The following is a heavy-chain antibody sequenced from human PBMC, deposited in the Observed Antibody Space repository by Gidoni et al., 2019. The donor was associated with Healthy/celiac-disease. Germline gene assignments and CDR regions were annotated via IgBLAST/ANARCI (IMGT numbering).Heavy chain of an antibody. CDR3: ARLSVAGIDYYYGMDV. CDR1: GGSISSSSYY. Sequence: QLQLQESGPGLVKPSETLSLTCTVSGGSISSSSYYWGWIRQPPGKGLEWIGSIYYTWSTYDNPSLKSLVTISVDTSKNQFSRKLSSVTAADTAVYYCARLSVAGIDYYYGMDVWGQGTTVTVSS. V-gene: IGHV4-39*01. CDR2: IYYTWST. J-gene: IGHJ6*02. D-gene: IGHD6-19*01.